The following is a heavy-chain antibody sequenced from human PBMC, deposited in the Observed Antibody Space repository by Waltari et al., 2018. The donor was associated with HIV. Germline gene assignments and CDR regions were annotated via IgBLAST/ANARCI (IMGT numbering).Heavy chain of an antibody. CDR1: GFTFSRYG. CDR3: AKDRQKIGYYDILTGYLDY. CDR2: RSYDGSNK. Sequence: QVQLVESGGGVVQPRRSLRPSCAAPGFTFSRYGLPWVPRAPGKGLEWVAVRSYDGSNKYYADSVKGRFTISRDNSKNTLYLQMNSLRAEDTAVYYCAKDRQKIGYYDILTGYLDYWGQGTLVTVSS. D-gene: IGHD3-9*01. J-gene: IGHJ4*02. V-gene: IGHV3-30*18.